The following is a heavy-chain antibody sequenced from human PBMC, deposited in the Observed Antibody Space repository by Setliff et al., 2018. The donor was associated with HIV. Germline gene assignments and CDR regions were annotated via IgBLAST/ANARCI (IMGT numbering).Heavy chain of an antibody. D-gene: IGHD3-22*01. CDR1: GYSFTDNF. J-gene: IGHJ1*01. V-gene: IGHV1-2*02. CDR3: ATIRAYYYDSSGQEYFQH. CDR2: INPNSGGT. Sequence: ASVKVSCKASGYSFTDNFIHWVRQAPGQGLEWMGWINPNSGGTNYAQSFQGRVTMTRDTSTTTVYMELSGLRSEDTAVYYCATIRAYYYDSSGQEYFQHWGHGTLVTVSS.